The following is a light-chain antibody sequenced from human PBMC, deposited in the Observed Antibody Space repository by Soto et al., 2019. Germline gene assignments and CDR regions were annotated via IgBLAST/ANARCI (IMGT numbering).Light chain of an antibody. CDR2: GSS. V-gene: IGKV3-15*01. CDR3: QQYHNWWT. J-gene: IGKJ1*01. Sequence: EIVLTQSPGTLSLSPGERVTLSCRASQSVSSSYLAWYQHKPGQAPRLLIYGSSTSVPGIPARFSGSGSGKEFPLTISSLQSEDFAVYYCQQYHNWWTFGQGTKVDIK. CDR1: QSVSSSY.